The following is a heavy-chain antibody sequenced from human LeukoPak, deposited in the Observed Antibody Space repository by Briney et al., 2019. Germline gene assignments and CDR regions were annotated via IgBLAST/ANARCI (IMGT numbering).Heavy chain of an antibody. Sequence: GGSLRLSCAASGFTFNGYWMSWVRQAPGKGLEWVANIKQGGSEKYYVDSVRGRVTISRDNAESSLFLQMNRLRVEDTAVYYCTRDFGRSSYYFDFWGQGTLVTVSS. D-gene: IGHD3-3*01. CDR3: TRDFGRSSYYFDF. J-gene: IGHJ4*02. CDR1: GFTFNGYW. V-gene: IGHV3-7*01. CDR2: IKQGGSEK.